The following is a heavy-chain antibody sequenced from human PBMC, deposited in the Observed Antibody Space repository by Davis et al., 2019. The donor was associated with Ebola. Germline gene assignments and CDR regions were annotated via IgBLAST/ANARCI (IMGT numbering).Heavy chain of an antibody. J-gene: IGHJ4*02. CDR1: GDAVNSGHYY. D-gene: IGHD6-19*01. CDR3: AGIRGQWLED. V-gene: IGHV4-61*01. Sequence: PSETLSLTCTVSGDAVNSGHYYWSWTRQSPGKGLEWIGEINHSGRTNYNPSLKSRVTISLDTSKNQFSLKLSSVTAADTALYYCAGIRGQWLEDWGQGTLVTVSS. CDR2: INHSGRT.